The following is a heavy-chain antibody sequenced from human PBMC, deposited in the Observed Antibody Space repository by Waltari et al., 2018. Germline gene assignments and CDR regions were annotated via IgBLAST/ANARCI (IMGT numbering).Heavy chain of an antibody. CDR1: GYTFTSYA. CDR3: ARDQLHLGELSLYAAPDY. Sequence: QVQLVQSGAEVKKPGASVKVSCKASGYTFTSYAMHWVRQAPGQRLEWMGWINAGNGNTKYSQKFQGRVTITGDTSASTAYMELSSLRSEDTAVYYCARDQLHLGELSLYAAPDYWGQGTLVTVSS. J-gene: IGHJ4*02. V-gene: IGHV1-3*01. CDR2: INAGNGNT. D-gene: IGHD3-16*02.